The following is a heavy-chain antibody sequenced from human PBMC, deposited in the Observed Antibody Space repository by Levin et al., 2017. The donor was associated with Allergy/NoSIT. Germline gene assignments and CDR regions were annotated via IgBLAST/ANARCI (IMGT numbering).Heavy chain of an antibody. Sequence: SETLSLTCAVYGGSFSGYYWSWIRQPPGKGLEWIGEINHSGSTNYNPSLKSRVTISVDTSKNQFSLKLSSVTAADTAVYYCARGTPNQTTVTTCWYFDLWGRGTLVTVSS. CDR1: GGSFSGYY. J-gene: IGHJ2*01. V-gene: IGHV4-34*01. CDR3: ARGTPNQTTVTTCWYFDL. D-gene: IGHD4-17*01. CDR2: INHSGST.